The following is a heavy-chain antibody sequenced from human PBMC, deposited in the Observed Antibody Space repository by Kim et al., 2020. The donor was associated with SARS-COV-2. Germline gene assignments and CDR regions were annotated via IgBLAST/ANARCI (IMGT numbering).Heavy chain of an antibody. V-gene: IGHV1-24*01. CDR2: FDPEDGET. D-gene: IGHD1-26*01. CDR3: ATIAQWERYPPGAWDV. J-gene: IGHJ6*04. Sequence: ASVKVSCKVSGYTLTELSMHWVRQAPGKGLEWMGGFDPEDGETIYAQKFQGRVTMTEDTSTDTAYMELSSLRSEDTAVYYCATIAQWERYPPGAWDVWGKGTTVTVSS. CDR1: GYTLTELS.